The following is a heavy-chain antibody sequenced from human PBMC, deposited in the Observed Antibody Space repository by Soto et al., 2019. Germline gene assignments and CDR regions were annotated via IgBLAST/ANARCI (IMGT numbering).Heavy chain of an antibody. CDR2: ISRNSGTV. CDR1: GFTFDDYA. D-gene: IGHD3-10*01. Sequence: EVQLVESGGGLVQPGTSLRLSCAASGFTFDDYAMHWVRQAPGKGLEWVAGISRNSGTVVYADSVKGRFTISRDTAKNSVYLQMNSLRTEDTAVLYCATLLRRQRRTGWTHGFDNWGRGTMVTVSS. CDR3: ATLLRRQRRTGWTHGFDN. V-gene: IGHV3-9*01. J-gene: IGHJ3*02.